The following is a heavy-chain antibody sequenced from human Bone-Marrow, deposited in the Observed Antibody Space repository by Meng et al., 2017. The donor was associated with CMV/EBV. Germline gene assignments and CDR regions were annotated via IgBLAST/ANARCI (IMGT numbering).Heavy chain of an antibody. J-gene: IGHJ6*02. Sequence: GGSLRLSCAASGFTFSSYAMSWVRQAPGKGLEWVSAISGSGGSTYYADSVKGRFTISRDNSKNTVYLQMTSLRVEDTAVYYCAKGGAYCGGNCYSPQWGQGTTVTVSS. V-gene: IGHV3-23*01. D-gene: IGHD2-21*01. CDR3: AKGGAYCGGNCYSPQ. CDR1: GFTFSSYA. CDR2: ISGSGGST.